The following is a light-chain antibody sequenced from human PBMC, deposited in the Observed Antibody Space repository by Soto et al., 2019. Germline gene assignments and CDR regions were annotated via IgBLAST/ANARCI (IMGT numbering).Light chain of an antibody. CDR3: RSYTSSSTR. CDR2: EVS. V-gene: IGLV2-14*01. Sequence: QSALTQPASVSGSPGQSITISCTGTSSDVGGYNYVSWYQQHPGKAPKLMIYEVSNRPSGVSNRFSGSKSGNTASLTISGLQAEDEADYYCRSYTSSSTRFGPGTKVTVL. CDR1: SSDVGGYNY. J-gene: IGLJ1*01.